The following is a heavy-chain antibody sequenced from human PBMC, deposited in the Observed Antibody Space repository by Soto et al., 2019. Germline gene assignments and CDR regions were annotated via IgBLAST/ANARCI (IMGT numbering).Heavy chain of an antibody. D-gene: IGHD3-10*01. CDR2: IYYSGST. CDR1: GDSVASDSHY. J-gene: IGHJ4*02. Sequence: SETLSLTCTVSGDSVASDSHYWGWIRQPPGKGLESIANIYYSGSTNYNPSLKSRVTISVDTSKNQFSLKLSSVTAADTAVYYCARAPRGNYGYPSYFDYWGQGTLVTVS. V-gene: IGHV4-61*01. CDR3: ARAPRGNYGYPSYFDY.